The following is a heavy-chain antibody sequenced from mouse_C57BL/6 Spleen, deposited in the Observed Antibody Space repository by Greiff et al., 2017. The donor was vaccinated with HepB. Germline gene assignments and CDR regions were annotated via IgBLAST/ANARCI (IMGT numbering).Heavy chain of an antibody. CDR3: ASKPPDYDGRLPWFAY. Sequence: EVHLVESGGGLVKPGGSLKLSCAASGFTFSSYTMSWVRQTPEKRLGWVATISGGGGNTYYPDSVKGRFTISRDNAKNTLYLQMSSLRSEDTALYYCASKPPDYDGRLPWFAYWGQGTLVTVSA. D-gene: IGHD2-4*01. V-gene: IGHV5-9*01. CDR2: ISGGGGNT. CDR1: GFTFSSYT. J-gene: IGHJ3*01.